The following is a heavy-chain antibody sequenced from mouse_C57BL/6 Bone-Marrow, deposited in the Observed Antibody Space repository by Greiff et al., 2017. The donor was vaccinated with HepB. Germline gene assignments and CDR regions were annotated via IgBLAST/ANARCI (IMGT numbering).Heavy chain of an antibody. Sequence: EVQLQQSGPGLVKPSQSLSLTCSVTGYSITSGYYWNWIRQFPGNKLEWMGYISYDGSNNYNPSLKNRISITRDTSKNQFFLKLNSVTTEDTATYYCARGTTEDYFDYWGQGTTLTVSS. D-gene: IGHD1-1*01. CDR2: ISYDGSN. J-gene: IGHJ2*01. CDR1: GYSITSGYY. V-gene: IGHV3-6*01. CDR3: ARGTTEDYFDY.